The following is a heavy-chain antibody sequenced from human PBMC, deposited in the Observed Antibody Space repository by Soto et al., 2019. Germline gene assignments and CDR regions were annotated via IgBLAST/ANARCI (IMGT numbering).Heavy chain of an antibody. CDR3: ARVGAGAAAGTGYYYGMDV. J-gene: IGHJ6*02. CDR2: IYYSGYT. V-gene: IGHV4-30-4*01. Sequence: SETLSLTCTVSGGSISSDDYYWSWIRQPPGKGLEWIGYIYYSGYTFDNPSLTSRVTLSVDTSKNQFSLKLTSLTAADTAVYYCARVGAGAAAGTGYYYGMDVWGQGTTVTV. D-gene: IGHD6-13*01. CDR1: GGSISSDDYY.